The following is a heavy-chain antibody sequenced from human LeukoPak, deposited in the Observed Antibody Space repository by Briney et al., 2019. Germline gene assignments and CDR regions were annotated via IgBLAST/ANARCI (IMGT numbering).Heavy chain of an antibody. V-gene: IGHV3-48*03. J-gene: IGHJ3*02. CDR2: ISTSGRTI. D-gene: IGHD3/OR15-3a*01. CDR1: GFTVSNYE. CDR3: ARLRIGLGAFDI. Sequence: GGSLRLSCAASGFTVSNYEINWVRQAPGKGLEWVSYISTSGRTIYYADSVKGRFTISRDNAKNSLYLQMNSLRAEDTAVYYCARLRIGLGAFDIWGQGTTVTVSS.